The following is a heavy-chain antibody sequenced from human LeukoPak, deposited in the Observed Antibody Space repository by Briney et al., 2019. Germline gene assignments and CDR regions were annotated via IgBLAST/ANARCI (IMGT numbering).Heavy chain of an antibody. D-gene: IGHD4-23*01. J-gene: IGHJ4*02. CDR3: AKDQTTVVTGLDY. Sequence: GGSLRLSCAASGFTFSSYGMHWVRQAPRKGLEWVAVISYDGSNKYYADSVKGRFTISRDNSKNTLYLQMNSLRAEDTAVYYCAKDQTTVVTGLDYWGQGTLVTVSS. V-gene: IGHV3-30*18. CDR1: GFTFSSYG. CDR2: ISYDGSNK.